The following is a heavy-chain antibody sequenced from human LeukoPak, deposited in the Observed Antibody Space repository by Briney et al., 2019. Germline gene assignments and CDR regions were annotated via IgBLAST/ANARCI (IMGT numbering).Heavy chain of an antibody. CDR1: GGSISSYY. CDR2: IYYSGST. CDR3: ARGILTGNPDFDY. J-gene: IGHJ4*02. Sequence: SETLSLTCTVSGGSISSYYWSWIRQPPGKGLEWIGYIYYSGSTNYNPSLKSRATISVDTSKNQFSLKLSSVTAADTAVYYCARGILTGNPDFDYWGQGTLVTVSS. V-gene: IGHV4-59*01. D-gene: IGHD3-9*01.